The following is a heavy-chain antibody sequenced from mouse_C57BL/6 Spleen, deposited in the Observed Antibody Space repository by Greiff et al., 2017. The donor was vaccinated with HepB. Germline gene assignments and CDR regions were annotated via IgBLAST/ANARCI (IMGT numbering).Heavy chain of an antibody. D-gene: IGHD1-2*01. J-gene: IGHJ2*01. Sequence: QVHVKQSGAELVKPGASVKISCKASGYAFSSYWMNWVKQRPGKGLEWIGQIYPGDGDTNYNGKFKGKATLTADKSSSTAYMQLSSLTSEDSAVYFGARARGITPAFFDYWGQGTTLTVSS. V-gene: IGHV1-80*01. CDR1: GYAFSSYW. CDR3: ARARGITPAFFDY. CDR2: IYPGDGDT.